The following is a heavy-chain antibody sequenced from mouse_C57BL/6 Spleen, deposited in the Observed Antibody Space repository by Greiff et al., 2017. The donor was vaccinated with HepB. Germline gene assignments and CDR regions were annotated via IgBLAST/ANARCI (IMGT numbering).Heavy chain of an antibody. Sequence: EVQLQQSGPELVKPGASVKISCKASGYTFTDYYMNWVKQSHGKSLEWIGDINPNNGGTSYNQKFKGKATLTVDKSSSTAYMELRSLTSEDSAVYYCARSVTTVVPFDYWGQVTTLTVSS. D-gene: IGHD1-1*01. V-gene: IGHV1-26*01. CDR3: ARSVTTVVPFDY. J-gene: IGHJ2*01. CDR2: INPNNGGT. CDR1: GYTFTDYY.